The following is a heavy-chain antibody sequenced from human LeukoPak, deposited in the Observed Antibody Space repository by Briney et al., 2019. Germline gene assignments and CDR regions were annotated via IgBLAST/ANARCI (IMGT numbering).Heavy chain of an antibody. CDR1: GFTFSSYA. J-gene: IGHJ4*02. D-gene: IGHD3-16*02. V-gene: IGHV3-30*04. CDR3: AKEWTRVWGSYRSPFDY. CDR2: ISYDGSNK. Sequence: GGSLRLSCAASGFTFSSYAMHWVRQAPGKGLEWVAVISYDGSNKYYADSVKGRFTISRDNSKNTLYLQMNSLRAEDTAVYYCAKEWTRVWGSYRSPFDYWGQGTLVTVSS.